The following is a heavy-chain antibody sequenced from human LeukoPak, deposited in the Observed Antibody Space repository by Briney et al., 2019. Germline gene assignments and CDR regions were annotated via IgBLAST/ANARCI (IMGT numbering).Heavy chain of an antibody. CDR2: INHSGST. J-gene: IGHJ4*02. D-gene: IGHD6-19*01. Sequence: SETLSLTCAVYGGSFSGYYWSWIRQPPGKGLEWIGEINHSGSTNHNPSLKSRVTISVDTSKNQFSLKLSSVTAADTAVYYCARGSVARIDPFDYWGQGTLVTVSS. CDR3: ARGSVARIDPFDY. V-gene: IGHV4-34*01. CDR1: GGSFSGYY.